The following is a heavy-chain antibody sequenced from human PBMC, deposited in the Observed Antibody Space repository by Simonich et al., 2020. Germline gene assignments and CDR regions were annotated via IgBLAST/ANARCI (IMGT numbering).Heavy chain of an antibody. CDR2: IYLRWRT. CDR3: ASVLGGSSFAEGFNYYGMDV. CDR1: GYSISSGYS. J-gene: IGHJ6*02. Sequence: QLQLQESGPGLVKPSETLSLTSAVSGYSISSGYSWGWIREPPGKGLAWIVSIYLRWRTDYKPSINERVTISVDTSKNQFSLKLSSVTAADTAVYYCASVLGGSSFAEGFNYYGMDVWGQGTTVTVSS. D-gene: IGHD6-6*01. V-gene: IGHV4-38-2*01.